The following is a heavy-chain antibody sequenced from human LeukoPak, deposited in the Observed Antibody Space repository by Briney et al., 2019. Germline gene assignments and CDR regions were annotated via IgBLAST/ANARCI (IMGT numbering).Heavy chain of an antibody. V-gene: IGHV4-39*07. J-gene: IGHJ4*02. Sequence: PSETLSLTCTVSGGSISSSNYYWGWIRQPPGKGLECIGSIYYSGSTYYNPSLKSRVTISVDTSKNQFSLKLSSVTAADTAVYYCARERLKGSSGWYIYFDYWGQGTLVTVSS. D-gene: IGHD6-19*01. CDR1: GGSISSSNYY. CDR2: IYYSGST. CDR3: ARERLKGSSGWYIYFDY.